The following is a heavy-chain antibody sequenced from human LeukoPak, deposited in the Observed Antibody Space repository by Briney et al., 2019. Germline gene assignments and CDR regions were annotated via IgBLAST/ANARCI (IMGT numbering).Heavy chain of an antibody. CDR1: GFTFSNAW. V-gene: IGHV3-15*01. Sequence: GRSLRLSCAASGFTFSNAWMTWVRQGPGKGLEWVGRIKSKADGGTTDYAAPVKGRFTISRDDSKTTLYLQMNSLETEDTAVYYCTTRSGREGYWGQGTLVTVSS. CDR2: IKSKADGGTT. J-gene: IGHJ4*02. CDR3: TTRSGREGY. D-gene: IGHD5-12*01.